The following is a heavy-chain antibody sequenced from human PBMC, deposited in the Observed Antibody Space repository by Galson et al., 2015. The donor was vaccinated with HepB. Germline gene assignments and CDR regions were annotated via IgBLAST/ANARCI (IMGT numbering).Heavy chain of an antibody. CDR2: TYYRSKWYN. CDR1: GDSVSSNSAA. J-gene: IGHJ4*02. Sequence: CAISGDSVSSNSAAWNWIRQSPSRGLEWLGRTYYRSKWYNDYAVSVESRITINPDTSKNQFSLQLNSVTPEDTAVYYCARDQYSSGWYEKPFDYWGQGTLVTVSS. CDR3: ARDQYSSGWYEKPFDY. V-gene: IGHV6-1*01. D-gene: IGHD6-19*01.